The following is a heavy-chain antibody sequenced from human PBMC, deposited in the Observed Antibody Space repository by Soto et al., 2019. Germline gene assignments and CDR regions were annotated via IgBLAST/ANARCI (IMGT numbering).Heavy chain of an antibody. D-gene: IGHD2-2*01. CDR2: INAGNGNT. J-gene: IGHJ4*02. CDR3: ARSMPSGVPATYFDY. Sequence: GASVKVSCKASGYTFTSYAMHWVRQAPGQRLEWMGWINAGNGNTKYSQKFQGRVTITRDTSASTAYMELSSLRSEDTAVYYCARSMPSGVPATYFDYWGQGTLVTVSS. V-gene: IGHV1-3*01. CDR1: GYTFTSYA.